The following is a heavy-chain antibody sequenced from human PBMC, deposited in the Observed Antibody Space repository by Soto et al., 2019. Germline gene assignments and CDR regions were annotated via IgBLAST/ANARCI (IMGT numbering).Heavy chain of an antibody. D-gene: IGHD6-13*01. CDR1: GYTLTELS. J-gene: IGHJ5*02. Sequence: AASVKVSCKVSGYTLTELSMHWVRQAPGKGLEWMGGFDPEDGETIYAQKFQGRVTMTEDTSTDTAYMELSSLRSEDTAVYYCATDSIAEAGTRYNWLDPCGQGTTLTV. CDR3: ATDSIAEAGTRYNWLDP. CDR2: FDPEDGET. V-gene: IGHV1-24*01.